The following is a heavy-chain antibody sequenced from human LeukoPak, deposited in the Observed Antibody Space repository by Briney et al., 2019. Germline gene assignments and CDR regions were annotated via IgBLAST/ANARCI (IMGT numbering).Heavy chain of an antibody. D-gene: IGHD6-13*01. V-gene: IGHV3-48*01. Sequence: PGGSLRLSCAASGFTFTSYSMTWVRQAPGKGLEWLSYISSVGSPMYYADSVKGRFTISRDIAKNSLFLQMNSLGAEDTAVYYCARDRSSYYLDYWGQGILVTVSS. CDR3: ARDRSSYYLDY. CDR1: GFTFTSYS. CDR2: ISSVGSPM. J-gene: IGHJ4*02.